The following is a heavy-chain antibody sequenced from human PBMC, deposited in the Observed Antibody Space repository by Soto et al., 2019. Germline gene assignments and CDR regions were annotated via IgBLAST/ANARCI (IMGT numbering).Heavy chain of an antibody. D-gene: IGHD3-3*01. CDR1: GYTFTGYY. CDR3: ARNYYDFCSGYRDWFDP. V-gene: IGHV1-2*02. CDR2: INPNSGVT. Sequence: ASVKVSCKASGYTFTGYYMHWVRQSPGQGLEWMGWINPNSGVTNYAQKFQGRVTMTRDTSISTAYMELRSLRSDDTAVYYCARNYYDFCSGYRDWFDPWGQGPMMTVYS. J-gene: IGHJ5*02.